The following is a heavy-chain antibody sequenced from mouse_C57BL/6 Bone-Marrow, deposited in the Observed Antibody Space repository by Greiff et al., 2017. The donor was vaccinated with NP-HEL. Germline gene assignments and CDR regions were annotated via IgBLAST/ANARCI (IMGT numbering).Heavy chain of an antibody. D-gene: IGHD2-3*01. CDR3: TKGYSTWFAY. CDR2: IDPENGDT. J-gene: IGHJ3*01. V-gene: IGHV14-4*01. CDR1: GFNIKDDY. Sequence: EVQLQQSGAELVRPGASVKLSCTASGFNIKDDYMHWVKQRPEQGLEWIGWIDPENGDTEYASKFQGKATITADTSSNTAYLQLSSLTSEDTAVYYCTKGYSTWFAYWGQGTLVTVSA.